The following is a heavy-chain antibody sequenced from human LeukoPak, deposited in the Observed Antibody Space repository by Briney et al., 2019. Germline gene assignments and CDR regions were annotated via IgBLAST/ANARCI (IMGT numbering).Heavy chain of an antibody. Sequence: SETLSLTCTVSGGSISSSSYYWGWIRQPPGKGLEWIGSIYYSGSTYYNPSLKSRVTISVDTSKNQFSLKLSSVTAADTAVYYCATHILLWFGETMGYWFDPWGQGTLVTVSS. CDR1: GGSISSSSYY. J-gene: IGHJ5*02. D-gene: IGHD3-10*01. CDR2: IYYSGST. CDR3: ATHILLWFGETMGYWFDP. V-gene: IGHV4-39*01.